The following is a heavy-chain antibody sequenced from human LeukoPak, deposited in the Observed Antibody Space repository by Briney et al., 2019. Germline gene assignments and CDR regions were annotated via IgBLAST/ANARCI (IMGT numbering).Heavy chain of an antibody. V-gene: IGHV3-23*01. Sequence: GGSLRLSCAASGFTFSTYAVNWVRQAPGKGLEWVSAITGSGGATYYADSVKGRFTISRDNSKNTLYLQMSSLRAEDTAVYYCAKDLSFGELSPFDYWGQGTLVTVSS. D-gene: IGHD3-10*01. J-gene: IGHJ4*02. CDR3: AKDLSFGELSPFDY. CDR1: GFTFSTYA. CDR2: ITGSGGAT.